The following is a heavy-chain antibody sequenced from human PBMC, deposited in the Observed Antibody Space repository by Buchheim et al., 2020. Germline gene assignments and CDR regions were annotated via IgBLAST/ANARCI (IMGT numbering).Heavy chain of an antibody. V-gene: IGHV3-23*01. CDR3: AKDGAQYYDFWSGYPLTDY. D-gene: IGHD3-3*01. CDR1: GFTFSSYA. J-gene: IGHJ4*02. CDR2: ISGSGGST. Sequence: EVQLLESGGGLVQPGGSLRLSCAASGFTFSSYAMSWVRQAPGKGLEWVSAISGSGGSTYYADSVKGRFTISRDNSKNTLYLQMNSLRAEDTAVYYCAKDGAQYYDFWSGYPLTDYWGQGTL.